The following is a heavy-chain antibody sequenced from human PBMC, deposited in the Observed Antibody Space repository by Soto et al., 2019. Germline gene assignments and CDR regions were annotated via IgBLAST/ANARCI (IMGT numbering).Heavy chain of an antibody. CDR2: ISGSGGST. Sequence: EVQLLESGGGLVQPGGSLRLSCAASGFTFSSYAMSWVRQAPGKGLEWVSAISGSGGSTYYADSVKGRFTISRDTSKNSLYLQMNSLRAEDTAVYYCAKVPVVTPFYFDYWRQGTLVTVSS. D-gene: IGHD2-21*02. CDR3: AKVPVVTPFYFDY. J-gene: IGHJ4*02. CDR1: GFTFSSYA. V-gene: IGHV3-23*01.